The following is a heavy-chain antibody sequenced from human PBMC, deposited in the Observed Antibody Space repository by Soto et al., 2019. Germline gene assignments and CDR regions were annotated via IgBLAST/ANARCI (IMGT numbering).Heavy chain of an antibody. CDR3: AKDLRDGPSGASDYLWGSYRYSPFDY. D-gene: IGHD3-16*02. CDR1: GFTFSNYA. J-gene: IGHJ4*02. CDR2: ISGSGFST. V-gene: IGHV3-23*01. Sequence: PGGSLRLSCAASGFTFSNYALSWVRQAPGKGLEWVSAISGSGFSTYYADSVKGRFTISRDNSKNTLYLQMSSLRAADTAVYHCAKDLRDGPSGASDYLWGSYRYSPFDYWGLGTLVTVSS.